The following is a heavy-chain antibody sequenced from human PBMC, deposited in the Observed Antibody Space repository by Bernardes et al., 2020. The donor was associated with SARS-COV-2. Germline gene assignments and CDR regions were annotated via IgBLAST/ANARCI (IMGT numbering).Heavy chain of an antibody. CDR3: AKEINYFDSSVYDY. J-gene: IGHJ4*02. D-gene: IGHD3-22*01. CDR2: ISGSGGST. CDR1: GFTFSNYA. V-gene: IGHV3-23*01. Sequence: GGSLRLSCAASGFTFSNYATSWVRQAPGKGLEWVSTISGSGGSTYYADSVKGRFTISRDNSKNTLFLQMNNLRPEDTAVYYCAKEINYFDSSVYDYWGQGTLVTVSS.